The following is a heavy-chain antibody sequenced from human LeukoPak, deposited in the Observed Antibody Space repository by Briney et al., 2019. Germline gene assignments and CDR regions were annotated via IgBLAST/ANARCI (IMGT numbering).Heavy chain of an antibody. J-gene: IGHJ4*02. CDR1: GYTFTGYY. Sequence: ASVKVSCKASGYTFTGYYMHWVRQAPGQGFEWMGWINPNSGGTNYAQKFQGRGTMTRDTSISTAYMELSRLRSDDTAVYYCAKYSGYDPLDYWGQGTLVTVSS. V-gene: IGHV1-2*02. CDR2: INPNSGGT. CDR3: AKYSGYDPLDY. D-gene: IGHD5-12*01.